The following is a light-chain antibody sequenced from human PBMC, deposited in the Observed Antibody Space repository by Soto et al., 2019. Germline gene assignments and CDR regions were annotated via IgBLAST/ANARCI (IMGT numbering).Light chain of an antibody. Sequence: IQVTQSPSSLSASVGDRVTITCRASQGISSYLAWYQQKPGKAPKLLIYAASTLQGGVPSRFSGIRSGTDFTLTISSLQPEDFATYYCQQLNSYPLTFGGGTKVDIK. CDR3: QQLNSYPLT. CDR1: QGISSY. J-gene: IGKJ4*01. CDR2: AAS. V-gene: IGKV1-9*01.